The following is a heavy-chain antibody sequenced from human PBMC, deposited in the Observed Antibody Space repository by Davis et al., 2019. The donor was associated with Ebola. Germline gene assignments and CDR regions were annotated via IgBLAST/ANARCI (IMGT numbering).Heavy chain of an antibody. Sequence: LRLSCTVSGASIGSGDYSWSWIRQPPGKGLEWIGFIYYTGRTYYNPSLKSRLSISVDTSTNQLYLKLSSVTAADTAVYFCAGTYDGGGYYNGDFDYWGQGTLVTVSS. CDR3: AGTYDGGGYYNGDFDY. D-gene: IGHD3-22*01. CDR1: GASIGSGDYS. J-gene: IGHJ4*02. CDR2: IYYTGRT. V-gene: IGHV4-30-4*07.